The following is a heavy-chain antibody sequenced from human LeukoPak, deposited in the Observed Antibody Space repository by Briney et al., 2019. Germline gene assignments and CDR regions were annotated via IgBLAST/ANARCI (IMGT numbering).Heavy chain of an antibody. D-gene: IGHD6-19*01. Sequence: PSETLSLTCTVSGGSISSYYWSWIRQPPGKGLECIGYLSYSGSTNYNPSLKSRVTISVDTSKNQFSLKLSSVTAADTAVYYCARHSSGIVLHAFDIWGQGTMVTVSS. CDR1: GGSISSYY. CDR2: LSYSGST. CDR3: ARHSSGIVLHAFDI. V-gene: IGHV4-59*08. J-gene: IGHJ3*02.